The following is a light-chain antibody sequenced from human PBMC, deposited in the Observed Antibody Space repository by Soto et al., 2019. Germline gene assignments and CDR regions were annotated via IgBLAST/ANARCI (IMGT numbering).Light chain of an antibody. Sequence: QSVLTQPPSASGTPGQRVIISCSGKRSNIGSTTESWYQQLPRAAPKLLIYRNDQRPSGVSDRFSGSKSGSSASLAISRLQPEDEADFYCASWDDSLNKYVFGTGTKLTVL. CDR3: ASWDDSLNKYV. CDR1: RSNIGSTT. V-gene: IGLV1-44*01. CDR2: RND. J-gene: IGLJ1*01.